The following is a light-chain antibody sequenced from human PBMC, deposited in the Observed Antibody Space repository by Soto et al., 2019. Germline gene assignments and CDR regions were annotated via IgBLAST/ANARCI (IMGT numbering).Light chain of an antibody. CDR3: CSLTTSHTYV. J-gene: IGLJ1*01. V-gene: IGLV2-14*03. CDR2: DVA. CDR1: SSDVGGSNF. Sequence: QSVLTQPASVSDSPGQSITISCTGTSSDVGGSNFVSWYQQHPGKPPKLIIYDVANRPSGVSNRFSGSKSGSTASLIISRLQTEDEADYYCCSLTTSHTYVFGSGTKVTVL.